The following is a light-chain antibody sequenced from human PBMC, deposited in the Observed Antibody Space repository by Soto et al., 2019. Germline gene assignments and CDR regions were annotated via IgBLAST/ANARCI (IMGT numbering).Light chain of an antibody. CDR1: SSNIGPRYD. CDR2: GNT. CDR3: QSYDTSLSVGV. Sequence: QSVLTQPPSVSGAPGQRVTISCTGTSSNIGPRYDVHWYQKLPGTAPKLLISGNTNRPSGVPDRFSASKSGTSASLAITGLQADDEADYYCQSYDTSLSVGVFGGGTKVTVL. V-gene: IGLV1-40*01. J-gene: IGLJ3*02.